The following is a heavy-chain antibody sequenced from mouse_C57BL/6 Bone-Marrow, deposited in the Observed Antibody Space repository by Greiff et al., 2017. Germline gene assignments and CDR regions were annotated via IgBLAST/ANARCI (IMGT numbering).Heavy chain of an antibody. CDR2: IDPSDSYT. Sequence: QVQLQQPGAELVKPGASVKLSCKASGYTFTSYWMQWVKQRPGQGLEWIGEIDPSDSYTNYNQKFKGKATLTVDTSSSAAYMQLSSLTSEDSAVYDCAREEWIYYYGSSSFDYWGQGTTLTVSS. CDR3: AREEWIYYYGSSSFDY. CDR1: GYTFTSYW. D-gene: IGHD1-1*01. J-gene: IGHJ2*01. V-gene: IGHV1-50*01.